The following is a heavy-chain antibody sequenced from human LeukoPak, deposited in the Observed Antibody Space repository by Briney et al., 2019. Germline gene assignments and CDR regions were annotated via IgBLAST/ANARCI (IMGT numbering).Heavy chain of an antibody. CDR2: ISSSSSYI. J-gene: IGHJ4*02. CDR3: ARGRQLGDFDY. Sequence: GGSLRLSCAASGFTFSSYSMDWVRQAPGKGLEWVSSISSSSSYIYYADSVKGRFTISRDNAKNSLYLQMNSLRAEDTAVYYCARGRQLGDFDYWGQGTLVTVSS. CDR1: GFTFSSYS. D-gene: IGHD6-6*01. V-gene: IGHV3-21*01.